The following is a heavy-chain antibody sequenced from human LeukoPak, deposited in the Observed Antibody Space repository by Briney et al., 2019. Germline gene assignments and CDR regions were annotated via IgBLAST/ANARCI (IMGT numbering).Heavy chain of an antibody. CDR3: AAGYSGSYDLDY. V-gene: IGHV1-58*02. CDR2: IVVGSGNT. D-gene: IGHD1-26*01. J-gene: IGHJ4*02. CDR1: GYIFTDYY. Sequence: SVKVSCKTSGYIFTDYYIHWVRQARGQRLEWIGWIVVGSGNTNYAQKFQERVTITRDMSTSTAYMELSSLRSEDTAVYYCAAGYSGSYDLDYWGQGTLVTVSS.